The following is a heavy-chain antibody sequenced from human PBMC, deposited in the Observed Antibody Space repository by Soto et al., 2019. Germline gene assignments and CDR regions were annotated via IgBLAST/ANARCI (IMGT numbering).Heavy chain of an antibody. Sequence: GSLRLSCAASGFPFSTYWMHWVRQAPGKGPVRVSRINNDGSTTRYADSVKGRFTISRDNAKNTLYLQMNSLRAEDTAVYYCASQGLYYYGLDVWGQGTTVTVSS. CDR3: ASQGLYYYGLDV. J-gene: IGHJ6*02. CDR1: GFPFSTYW. V-gene: IGHV3-74*01. CDR2: INNDGSTT.